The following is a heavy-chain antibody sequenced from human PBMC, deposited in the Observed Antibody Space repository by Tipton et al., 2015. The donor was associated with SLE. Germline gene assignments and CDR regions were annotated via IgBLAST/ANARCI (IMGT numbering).Heavy chain of an antibody. D-gene: IGHD6-19*01. CDR2: IYYSGST. CDR3: ARHDMEQWYAFDI. CDR1: GGSINSYY. V-gene: IGHV4-59*08. J-gene: IGHJ3*02. Sequence: TLSLTCTASGGSINSYYWNWIRQPPGKGLEWIGYIYYSGSTNYNPSLKSRVTISVDTSKNQFSLKLSSVTAADTAVYYCARHDMEQWYAFDIWGQGTMVTVSS.